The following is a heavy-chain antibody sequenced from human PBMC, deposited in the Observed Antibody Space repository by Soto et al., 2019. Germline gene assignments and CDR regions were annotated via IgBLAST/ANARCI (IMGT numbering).Heavy chain of an antibody. D-gene: IGHD6-13*01. CDR1: VDSITTYY. CDR3: ARYSNNWFQTEGMDV. Sequence: SETLSPTCTVSVDSITTYYWSWIRQPAGKGLEWIGRIDTSGNTNYNPPLKSRFTMSVDTSKKQFSLKLTSVTAADTAVYYCARYSNNWFQTEGMDVWGQGTTVTVSS. J-gene: IGHJ6*02. V-gene: IGHV4-4*07. CDR2: IDTSGNT.